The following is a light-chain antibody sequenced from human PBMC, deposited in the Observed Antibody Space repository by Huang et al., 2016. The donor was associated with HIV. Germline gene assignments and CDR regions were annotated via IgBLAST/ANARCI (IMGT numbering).Light chain of an antibody. CDR3: QQYDESPFN. V-gene: IGKV3-20*01. CDR2: GAS. Sequence: EIVLTQSPGTLSLSPGESATLSCRASQSVTIKYLAWYQQKPGQSPRLLIYGASSRATGIPDWFSGSGSGTDFTLTISRLEPEDFAVYYCQQYDESPFNFGPGTKVDIK. J-gene: IGKJ3*01. CDR1: QSVTIKY.